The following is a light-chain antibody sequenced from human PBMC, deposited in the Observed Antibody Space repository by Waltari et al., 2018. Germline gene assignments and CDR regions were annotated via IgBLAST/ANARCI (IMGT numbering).Light chain of an antibody. Sequence: NFMLTQPHSVSESPGKTVTISCTRSSGSIASNYLQWYQQRPGSAPTTVIYEDNQRPSGVPDRFSGSIDRSSNSASLTISGLKTEDEADYYCQSYDGNNWVFGGGTKLTVL. CDR3: QSYDGNNWV. CDR1: SGSIASNY. J-gene: IGLJ3*02. CDR2: EDN. V-gene: IGLV6-57*04.